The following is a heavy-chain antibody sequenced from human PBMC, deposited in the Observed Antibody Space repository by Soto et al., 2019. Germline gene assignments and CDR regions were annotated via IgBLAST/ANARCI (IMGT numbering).Heavy chain of an antibody. CDR1: GGSMNSGGYC. CDR3: SRGILV. V-gene: IGHV4-31*03. CDR2: SSYGGTT. D-gene: IGHD2-15*01. Sequence: QVQLQESGPGLVKPSQTLSLTCTVSGGSMNSGGYCWNWIRQHPGEGLEWIGCSSYGGTTSYNPSLKSRVTIPVRTSKNQFALKLSSVTAADTAVYYCSRGILVWGQGTLITVSS. J-gene: IGHJ4*02.